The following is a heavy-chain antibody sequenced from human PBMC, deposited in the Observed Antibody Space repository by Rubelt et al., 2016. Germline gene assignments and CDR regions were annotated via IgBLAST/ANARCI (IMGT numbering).Heavy chain of an antibody. CDR1: GFTFSSYS. CDR3: ARHRPDY. J-gene: IGHJ4*02. Sequence: EVQLVESGGGLVKTGGSLRLSCAASGFTFSSYSMNWVRQAPGKGLDWVSAISGSVGSTYYADSVKGRFIISRDNSKNTLYLQMNRLRAEDTAVYYCARHRPDYWGQGTLVTVSS. V-gene: IGHV3-23*04. CDR2: ISGSVGST.